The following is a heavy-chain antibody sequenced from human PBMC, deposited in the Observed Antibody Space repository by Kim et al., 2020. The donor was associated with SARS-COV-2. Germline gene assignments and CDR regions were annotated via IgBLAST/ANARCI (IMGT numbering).Heavy chain of an antibody. CDR2: IISIFGTA. V-gene: IGHV1-69*13. CDR3: ARLWFGALPRFDP. D-gene: IGHD3-10*01. CDR1: GGTFSSYA. J-gene: IGHJ5*02. Sequence: SVKVSCKASGGTFSSYAISWVRQAPGQGLEWMGGIISIFGTANYAQKFQGRVTTTADESTSTAYMELSSLRSEDTAVYYCARLWFGALPRFDPWGQGTLVTVSS.